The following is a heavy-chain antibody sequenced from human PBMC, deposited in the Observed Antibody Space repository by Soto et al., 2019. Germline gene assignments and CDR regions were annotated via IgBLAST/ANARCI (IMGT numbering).Heavy chain of an antibody. J-gene: IGHJ6*02. D-gene: IGHD2-2*01. CDR2: IDPSDSYT. CDR1: GYSFTSYW. V-gene: IGHV5-10-1*01. CDR3: ARHEVSTHLDGMDV. Sequence: PGDSLKISCKGSGYSFTSYWISWVRQMPGKGLEWMGRIDPSDSYTNYSPSFQGHVTISADKSISTAYLQWSSLKASDTAMYYCARHEVSTHLDGMDVWGQGTTVTVSS.